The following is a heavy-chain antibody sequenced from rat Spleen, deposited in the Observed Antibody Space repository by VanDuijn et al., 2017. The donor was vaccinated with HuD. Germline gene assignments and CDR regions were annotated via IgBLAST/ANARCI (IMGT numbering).Heavy chain of an antibody. CDR3: ARHYYYDGSYYPRFDY. J-gene: IGHJ2*01. D-gene: IGHD1-12*02. CDR1: GFTFSDYT. Sequence: EVQLVESGGGLVLSGGSLKLSCAASGFTFSDYTMAWVRQAPKKGLEWVATIIYDGSSTYYRDSVKGRCTISRDNAKNTQYLQMDSLRSEDTATYYCARHYYYDGSYYPRFDYWGQGVMVTVSS. CDR2: IIYDGSST. V-gene: IGHV5-7*01.